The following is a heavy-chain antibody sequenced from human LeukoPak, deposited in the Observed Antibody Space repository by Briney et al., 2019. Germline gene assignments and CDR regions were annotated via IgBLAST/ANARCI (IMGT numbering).Heavy chain of an antibody. D-gene: IGHD2-15*01. CDR3: ARLCSGGSCYSSGLVDY. J-gene: IGHJ4*02. CDR2: IYYSGST. V-gene: IGHV4-39*07. Sequence: SETLSLTCTVSGGSISSSSYYWGWIRRPPGKGLEWIGSIYYSGSTNYNPSLKSRVTISVDTSKNQFSLKLSSVTAADTAVYYCARLCSGGSCYSSGLVDYWGQGTLVTVSS. CDR1: GGSISSSSYY.